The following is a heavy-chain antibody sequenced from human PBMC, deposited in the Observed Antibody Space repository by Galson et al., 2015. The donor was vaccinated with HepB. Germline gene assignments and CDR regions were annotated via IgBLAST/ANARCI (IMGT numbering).Heavy chain of an antibody. D-gene: IGHD3-22*01. CDR1: GFNVRSYM. V-gene: IGHV3-21*06. CDR2: ISGNTDFT. CDR3: ARDRVVKGARHYSYMDA. J-gene: IGHJ6*03. Sequence: SLRLSCAASGFNVRSYMLDWVRLPPGKGLERVSGISGNTDFTYYANSARGRFTISRDNAMNLVFREMNSLREDDTCVYICARDRVVKGARHYSYMDAWGKGVTVIVSS.